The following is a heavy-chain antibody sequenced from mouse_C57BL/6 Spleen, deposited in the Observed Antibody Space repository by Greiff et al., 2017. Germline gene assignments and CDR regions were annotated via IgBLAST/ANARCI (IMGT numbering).Heavy chain of an antibody. Sequence: VQLQQSGPELVKPGASVRISCKASGYAFSSSWMNWVKQRPGKGLEWIGRIYPGDGDTNYNGKFKGKATLTADKSSSTAYMQLSSLTSEDSAVYFCAREGSLLLPFAYWGQGTLVTVSA. CDR1: GYAFSSSW. CDR3: AREGSLLLPFAY. J-gene: IGHJ3*01. CDR2: IYPGDGDT. D-gene: IGHD1-1*01. V-gene: IGHV1-82*01.